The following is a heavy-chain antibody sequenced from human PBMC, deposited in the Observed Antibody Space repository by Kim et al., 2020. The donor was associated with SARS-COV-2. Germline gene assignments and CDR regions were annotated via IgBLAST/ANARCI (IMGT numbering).Heavy chain of an antibody. J-gene: IGHJ4*02. CDR1: GFTFSNAW. V-gene: IGHV3-15*01. Sequence: GGSLRLSCAASGFTFSNAWMSWVRQAPGKGLEWVGRIKSKTDGGTTDYAAPVKGRFTISRDDSKNTLYLQMNSLKTEDTAVYYCTTDGGVGATGLDFDYWGQGTLVTVSS. D-gene: IGHD1-26*01. CDR2: IKSKTDGGTT. CDR3: TTDGGVGATGLDFDY.